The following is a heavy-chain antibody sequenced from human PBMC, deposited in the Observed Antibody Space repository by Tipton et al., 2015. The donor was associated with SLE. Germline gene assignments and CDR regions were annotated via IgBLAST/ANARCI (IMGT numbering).Heavy chain of an antibody. J-gene: IGHJ3*02. Sequence: GSLRLSCAVYGGSFSGYYWSWIRQPPGKGLEWIGEINHSGSTNYNPSLKSRVTISVDTSKNQFSLKLSSVTAADTAVYYCARDFGGQQGAFDIWGQGTMVTVSS. CDR2: INHSGST. D-gene: IGHD3-16*01. CDR3: ARDFGGQQGAFDI. CDR1: GGSFSGYY. V-gene: IGHV4-34*01.